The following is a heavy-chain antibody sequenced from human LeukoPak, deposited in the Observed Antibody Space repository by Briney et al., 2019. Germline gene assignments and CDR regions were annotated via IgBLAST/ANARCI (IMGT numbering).Heavy chain of an antibody. CDR3: ARITMVRGVISPFDY. Sequence: GGSLRLSCAASGFTFSSYWMHWVRQAPGKGLVWVSRINSDGSSTNYADSVKGRFTISRDNAKNTLYLQMNSLRAEDTAVYYCARITMVRGVISPFDYWGQGTLVTVSS. J-gene: IGHJ4*02. CDR1: GFTFSSYW. CDR2: INSDGSST. D-gene: IGHD3-10*01. V-gene: IGHV3-74*01.